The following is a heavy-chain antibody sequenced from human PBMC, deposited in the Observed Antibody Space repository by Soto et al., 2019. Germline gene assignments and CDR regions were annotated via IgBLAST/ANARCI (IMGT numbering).Heavy chain of an antibody. V-gene: IGHV4-31*03. CDR3: ARTPTN. Sequence: TLALTCTVAWGSISSGGYYWSWMRQHPGKGLEWIGYIYYSGSTYYNPSLKSRVTISVDTYKNQFSLKLRSVTAADTAVYYCARTPTNWGQGTLVTVSS. J-gene: IGHJ4*02. D-gene: IGHD5-12*01. CDR2: IYYSGST. CDR1: WGSISSGGYY.